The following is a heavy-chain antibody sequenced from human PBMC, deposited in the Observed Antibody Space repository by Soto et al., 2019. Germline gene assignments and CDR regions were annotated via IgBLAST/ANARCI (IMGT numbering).Heavy chain of an antibody. V-gene: IGHV1-2*07. CDR3: ARLNSGYGMDV. J-gene: IGHJ6*02. CDR2: ITPNTGGT. Sequence: ASVKVSCKASGYTFTGYYIHWVRQAPGQGLEWMGWITPNTGGTNYAHSFQGRVTVTRDTSINTAYMELSRLTSDDTAVYYCARLNSGYGMDVWGQGTTVTVSS. CDR1: GYTFTGYY. D-gene: IGHD6-25*01.